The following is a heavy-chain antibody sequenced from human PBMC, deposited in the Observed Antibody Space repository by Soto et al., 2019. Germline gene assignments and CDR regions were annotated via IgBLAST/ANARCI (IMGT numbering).Heavy chain of an antibody. J-gene: IGHJ4*02. CDR2: IYYSGST. V-gene: IGHV4-39*07. CDR1: GGSISSSSYY. Sequence: SETLSLTCTVSGGSISSSSYYWGWIRQPPGKGLEWIGSIYYSGSTYYNPSLKSRVTISVDTSKNQFSLKLSSVTAADTALYYCARLEEYCGGDCYSHFDYWGQGTLVTVSS. CDR3: ARLEEYCGGDCYSHFDY. D-gene: IGHD2-21*02.